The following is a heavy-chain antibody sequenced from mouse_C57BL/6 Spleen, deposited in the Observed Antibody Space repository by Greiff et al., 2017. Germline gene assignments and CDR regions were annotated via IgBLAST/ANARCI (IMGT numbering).Heavy chain of an antibody. CDR3: ARESAGYGAMDY. J-gene: IGHJ4*01. D-gene: IGHD3-2*02. Sequence: VQLKQSGPELVKPGASVKIPCKASGYTFTDYSMDWVKQSHGKSLEWIGDINPNNGGTIYNQKFKGKATLTVDKSSSTAYMELRSLTSEDTAVYYCARESAGYGAMDYWGQGTSVTVSS. CDR2: INPNNGGT. V-gene: IGHV1-18*01. CDR1: GYTFTDYS.